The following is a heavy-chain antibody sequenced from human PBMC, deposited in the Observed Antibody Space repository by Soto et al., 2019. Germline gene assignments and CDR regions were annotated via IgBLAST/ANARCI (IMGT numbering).Heavy chain of an antibody. CDR3: ALLDIVVVPAATYSPWGMDV. J-gene: IGHJ6*02. D-gene: IGHD2-2*01. V-gene: IGHV3-30-3*01. Sequence: PGGSLRLSCAASGFTFSSYAMHWVRQAPGKGLEWVAVISYDGSNKYYADSVKARFTISRDNSKNTLYLQMNSLRAEDTAVYYCALLDIVVVPAATYSPWGMDVWGQGTTVTVSS. CDR1: GFTFSSYA. CDR2: ISYDGSNK.